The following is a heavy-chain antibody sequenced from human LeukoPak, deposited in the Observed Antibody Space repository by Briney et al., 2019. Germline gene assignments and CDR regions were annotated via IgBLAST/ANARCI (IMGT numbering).Heavy chain of an antibody. J-gene: IGHJ4*02. D-gene: IGHD2-2*01. CDR3: ARMRSRSLGDY. CDR1: GGSISSSNFY. CDR2: IYYSGST. V-gene: IGHV4-39*01. Sequence: SETLSLTCTVSGGSISSSNFYWGWIRQPPGRGLEWIGSIYYSGSTYYNPSLKSRVTISVDTSKNQFSLKLSSVTAADTAVYCCARMRSRSLGDYWGQGTLVTVSS.